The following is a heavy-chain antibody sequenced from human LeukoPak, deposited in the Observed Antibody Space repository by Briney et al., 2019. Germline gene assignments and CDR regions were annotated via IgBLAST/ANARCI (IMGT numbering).Heavy chain of an antibody. CDR2: ISYDGRNT. D-gene: IGHD3-22*01. V-gene: IGHV3-30*18. CDR3: AKDLQDYEDTSVYDELPNWFDP. Sequence: SGGSLRLSCAASGFTFSNYGMHWVRQAPGKGLEWVAIISYDGRNTYYADSVKGRFTISRDNSKKTLYLQMNSLRAEDTAVYYCAKDLQDYEDTSVYDELPNWFDPWGQGTLVTVSS. CDR1: GFTFSNYG. J-gene: IGHJ5*02.